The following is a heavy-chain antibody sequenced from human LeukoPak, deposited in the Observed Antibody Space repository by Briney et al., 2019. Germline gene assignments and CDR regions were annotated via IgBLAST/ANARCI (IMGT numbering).Heavy chain of an antibody. J-gene: IGHJ3*02. CDR3: ARVNSGSDAFDS. CDR2: IGTAGDT. D-gene: IGHD5-12*01. CDR1: GFTFSSYD. V-gene: IGHV3-13*01. Sequence: GGSLRLSCAASGFTFSSYDMHWVRQATGKGLEWVSAIGTAGDTYYPGSVKGRFTISRENAKNSLYLQMNSLRAGDTAVYYCARVNSGSDAFDSWGQGTMVTVSS.